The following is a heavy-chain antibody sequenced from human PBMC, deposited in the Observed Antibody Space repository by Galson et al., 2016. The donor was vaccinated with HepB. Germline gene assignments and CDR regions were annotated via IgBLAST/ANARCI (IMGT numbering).Heavy chain of an antibody. CDR1: GGSISSTNYY. J-gene: IGHJ5*02. CDR3: ARHILTARPDWFDP. V-gene: IGHV4-39*01. D-gene: IGHD6-6*01. CDR2: IYYSGSA. Sequence: SETLSLTCSVSGGSISSTNYYWGWIRQPPGKGLEWIGSIYYSGSAFYNPSLASRVTISVDTSKNQFSLKLSSVTAADTAGYYCARHILTARPDWFDPWGQGILVTVSS.